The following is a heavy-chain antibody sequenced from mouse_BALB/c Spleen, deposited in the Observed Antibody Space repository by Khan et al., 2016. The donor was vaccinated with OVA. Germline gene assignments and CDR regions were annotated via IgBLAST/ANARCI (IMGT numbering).Heavy chain of an antibody. CDR2: INTYTGEP. V-gene: IGHV9-3-1*01. CDR1: GYTFTNYG. Sequence: QVQLQQSGAELAKPGASVKMSCKASGYTFTNYGMNWVKQAPGKGLKWMGWINTYTGEPTYADDFKGRFAFSLETSASTAYLQINNLKNEDTATYFCASGGYWYFDVWGAGTTVTVSS. D-gene: IGHD1-1*02. J-gene: IGHJ1*01. CDR3: ASGGYWYFDV.